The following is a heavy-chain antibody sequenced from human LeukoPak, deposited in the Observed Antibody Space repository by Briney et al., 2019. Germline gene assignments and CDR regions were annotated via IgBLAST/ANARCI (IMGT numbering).Heavy chain of an antibody. CDR2: ISYDGSNK. CDR1: GFTFSSYA. D-gene: IGHD6-25*01. V-gene: IGHV3-30-3*01. Sequence: GGSLRLSCAASGFTFSSYAMHWVRQAPGKGLEWVAVISYDGSNKYHADSVKGRFTVSRDNSKNTLYLQMNSLRAEDTAVYYCARETGSAVGSPDFDYWGQETLVTVPS. CDR3: ARETGSAVGSPDFDY. J-gene: IGHJ4*02.